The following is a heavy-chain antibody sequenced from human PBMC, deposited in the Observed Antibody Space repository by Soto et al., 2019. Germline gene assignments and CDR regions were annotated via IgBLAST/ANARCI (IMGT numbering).Heavy chain of an antibody. D-gene: IGHD6-13*01. CDR3: ARARATIAAAAIFDY. CDR2: VYRTGST. CDR1: GGSISTSNW. Sequence: QVQLQESAPGLVKPSGTLSLTCAVSGGSISTSNWWSWVRQPPGKGLEWIGEVYRTGSTNYNPSLESRVTVSIDKSKNQFSLKLTSVTAADTAVYYCARARATIAAAAIFDYWGQGTLVTVSS. J-gene: IGHJ4*02. V-gene: IGHV4-4*02.